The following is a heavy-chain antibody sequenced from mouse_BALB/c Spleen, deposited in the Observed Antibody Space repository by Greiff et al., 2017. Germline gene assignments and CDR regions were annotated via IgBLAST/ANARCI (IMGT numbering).Heavy chain of an antibody. CDR2: IWAGGST. Sequence: VKLMESGPGLVAPSQSLSITCTVSGFSLTSYGVHWVRQPPGKGLEWLGVIWAGGSTNYNSALMSRLSISKDNSKSQVFLKMNSLQTDDTAMYYCARYRYDGAAWFAYWGQGTLVTVSA. CDR3: ARYRYDGAAWFAY. D-gene: IGHD2-14*01. J-gene: IGHJ3*01. CDR1: GFSLTSYG. V-gene: IGHV2-9*02.